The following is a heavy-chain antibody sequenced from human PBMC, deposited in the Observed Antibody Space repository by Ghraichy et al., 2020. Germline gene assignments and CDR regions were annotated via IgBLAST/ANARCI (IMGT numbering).Heavy chain of an antibody. V-gene: IGHV4-39*01. CDR3: ARHVHRGREAAGRMVVVPAAMSRYYYGMDV. CDR2: IYYSGST. Sequence: SETLSLTCTVSGGSISSSSYYWGWIRQPPGKGLEWIGSIYYSGSTYYNPSLKSRVTISVDTSKNQFSLKLSSVTAADTAVYYCARHVHRGREAAGRMVVVPAAMSRYYYGMDVWGQGTTVTVSS. CDR1: GGSISSSSYY. J-gene: IGHJ6*02. D-gene: IGHD2-2*01.